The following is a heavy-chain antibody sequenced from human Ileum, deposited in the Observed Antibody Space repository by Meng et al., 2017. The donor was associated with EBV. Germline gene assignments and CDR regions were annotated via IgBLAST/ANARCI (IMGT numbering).Heavy chain of an antibody. Sequence: LWGSGRGEVQPVRSLACSGAGSKFTSKNLGMHWVRQAQGKGLEWGAVLWYDGSNKYYADSVSSLFTVTRDNSKNTLYPQMDSLRAEDTAVYYCARDIRSRYFDLWGRGTLVTVSS. J-gene: IGHJ2*01. CDR3: ARDIRSRYFDL. V-gene: IGHV3-33*01. CDR2: LWYDGSNK. D-gene: IGHD3-10*01. CDR1: KFTSKNLG.